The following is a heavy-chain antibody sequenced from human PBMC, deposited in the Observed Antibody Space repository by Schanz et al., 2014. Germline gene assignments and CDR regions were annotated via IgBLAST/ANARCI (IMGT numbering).Heavy chain of an antibody. CDR2: IYTSGST. J-gene: IGHJ5*02. CDR1: GGSISSFY. D-gene: IGHD3-3*01. V-gene: IGHV4-4*07. Sequence: QVQLQESGPGLVKSSETLSLTCTVSGGSISSFYWGWIRQPAGKGLEWIGRIYTSGSTTYNPSLKSRVTMSLDPSKNQFSLKRSSVTAADTAVYYCARDRGYDFSFDPWGQGTLVTVSS. CDR3: ARDRGYDFSFDP.